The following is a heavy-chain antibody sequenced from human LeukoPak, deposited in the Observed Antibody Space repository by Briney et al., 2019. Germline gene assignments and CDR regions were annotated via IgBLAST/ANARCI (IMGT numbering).Heavy chain of an antibody. J-gene: IGHJ4*02. CDR1: GFTFNSYA. CDR3: AKDRVQLWLQGGLDY. V-gene: IGHV3-23*01. Sequence: GGSLRLSCAASGFTFNSYAMSWVRQAPGKGLEWVSAVSGSGSTTYYADSVKGRFTISRDNSKNTLYLQMNSLRAEDTAVYCCAKDRVQLWLQGGLDYWGQGTLVTVSS. CDR2: VSGSGSTT. D-gene: IGHD5-18*01.